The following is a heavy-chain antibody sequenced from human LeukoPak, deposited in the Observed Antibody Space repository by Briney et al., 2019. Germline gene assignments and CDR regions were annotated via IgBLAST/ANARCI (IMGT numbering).Heavy chain of an antibody. Sequence: GESLKISCKGSGYGFATHWIAWVRQMPGKGLEWMGIIYPDDSNTRYSPSFQGQVTFSADKSINTAYLQWSGLKASDTAMYYCARARVVVTSIQFYFDCWGQGTLVTVSS. J-gene: IGHJ4*02. V-gene: IGHV5-51*01. CDR3: ARARVVVTSIQFYFDC. D-gene: IGHD2-21*02. CDR2: IYPDDSNT. CDR1: GYGFATHW.